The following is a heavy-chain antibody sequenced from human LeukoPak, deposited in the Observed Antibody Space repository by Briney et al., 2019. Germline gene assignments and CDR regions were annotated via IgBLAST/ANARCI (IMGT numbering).Heavy chain of an antibody. V-gene: IGHV4-4*02. Sequence: SETLSLTCAVSGGSISSSNWWSWVRQPPGKGLEWIGEIYHSGCTNYNPSLKSRVTISVDKSKNQFSLKLSSVTAADTRVDDTAIGRRYYDRSGLGASSFQHWGQGTLVTVSS. D-gene: IGHD3-22*01. CDR1: GGSISSSNW. CDR2: IYHSGCT. J-gene: IGHJ1*01. CDR3: AIGRRYYDRSGLGASSFQH.